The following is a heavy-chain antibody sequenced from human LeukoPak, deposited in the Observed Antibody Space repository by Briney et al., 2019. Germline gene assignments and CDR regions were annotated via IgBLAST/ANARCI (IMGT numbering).Heavy chain of an antibody. CDR2: ISGSGSST. Sequence: GGSLRLSCAASGFTFSSYAMSWVGQAPGKGLEWVSTISGSGSSTYYADSVKGRFTISRDSSKNTLYLQMNSLRAEDTAVYYCAKVDNQLIYDSSGYYGLPPPFDPWGQGTLVTVFS. CDR3: AKVDNQLIYDSSGYYGLPPPFDP. D-gene: IGHD3-22*01. V-gene: IGHV3-23*01. CDR1: GFTFSSYA. J-gene: IGHJ5*02.